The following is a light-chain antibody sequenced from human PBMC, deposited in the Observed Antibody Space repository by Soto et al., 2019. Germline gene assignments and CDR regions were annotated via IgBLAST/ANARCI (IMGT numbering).Light chain of an antibody. CDR3: QNFNIVPRT. J-gene: IGKJ1*01. Sequence: DIQMTQSPSSLSASVGDRVTITCRASQPISNYLAWYQHKPGRAPQLLIFTASTLESGVPSRFSGSGSGTDFTLTISSLQPEDVATYYCQNFNIVPRTFGQGTKVEIK. V-gene: IGKV1-27*01. CDR1: QPISNY. CDR2: TAS.